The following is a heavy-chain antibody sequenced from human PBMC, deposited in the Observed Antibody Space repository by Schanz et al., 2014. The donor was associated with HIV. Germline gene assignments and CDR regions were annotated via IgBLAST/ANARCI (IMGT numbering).Heavy chain of an antibody. D-gene: IGHD2-2*02. Sequence: QVQLVESGGGVVQPGRSLRLSCAASGFTFSSYAMHWVRQAPGKGLEWVAVISYDGSNKYYADSVKGRFTISRDNSKNPLFLQMNSLRPEDTAVYYCARDEGAVVVPAAIGIDYWGQGTLVTVSS. CDR1: GFTFSSYA. CDR2: ISYDGSNK. V-gene: IGHV3-30-3*01. J-gene: IGHJ4*02. CDR3: ARDEGAVVVPAAIGIDY.